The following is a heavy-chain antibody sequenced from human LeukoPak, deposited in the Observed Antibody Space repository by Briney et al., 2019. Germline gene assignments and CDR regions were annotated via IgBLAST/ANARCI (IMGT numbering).Heavy chain of an antibody. D-gene: IGHD5-24*01. Sequence: QTGGSLRLSCTPSGFSLSYYALTWVRQAPGKGLSWVSTVGDGGSFTRYAESVRGRFTISRDDAKNTLYLQMNSLRVEDTGFYYCALRDDSNQRDFWGQGTLVTVSA. V-gene: IGHV3-23*01. CDR3: ALRDDSNQRDF. CDR1: GFSLSYYA. CDR2: VGDGGSFT. J-gene: IGHJ4*02.